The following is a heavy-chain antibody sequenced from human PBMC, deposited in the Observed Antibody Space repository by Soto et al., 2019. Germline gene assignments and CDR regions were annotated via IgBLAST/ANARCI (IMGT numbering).Heavy chain of an antibody. CDR2: INDNGRYT. Sequence: QVQLVESGGGLVKPGVSLRLSCAASGFIFSDYYMNWIRQAPGKRLEWVSYINDNGRYTTYAGSVKGRFTISRDNAKNSLYLKLHTLRADDTAVYYCASLVVVQAYYGMDVWGQGATVTVSS. CDR3: ASLVVVQAYYGMDV. CDR1: GFIFSDYY. V-gene: IGHV3-11*06. D-gene: IGHD2-2*01. J-gene: IGHJ6*02.